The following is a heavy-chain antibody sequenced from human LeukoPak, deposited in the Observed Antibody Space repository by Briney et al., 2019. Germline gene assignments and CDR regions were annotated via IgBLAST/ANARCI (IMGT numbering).Heavy chain of an antibody. CDR1: GGTFSSYA. CDR2: IIPIFGTA. CDR3: ATSPAGYSSGGWFDP. V-gene: IGHV1-69*05. Sequence: SVKVSCKASGGTFSSYAISWVRQAPGQGLEWMGRIIPIFGTANYAQKSQGRVTITTDESTSTAYMELSSLRSEDTAVYYCATSPAGYSSGGWFDPWGQGTLVTVSS. J-gene: IGHJ5*02. D-gene: IGHD6-19*01.